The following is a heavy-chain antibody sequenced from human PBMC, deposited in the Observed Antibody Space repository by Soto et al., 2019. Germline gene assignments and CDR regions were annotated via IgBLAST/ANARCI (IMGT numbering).Heavy chain of an antibody. V-gene: IGHV4-34*01. D-gene: IGHD3-22*01. J-gene: IGHJ4*02. CDR1: GGSFSGYY. CDR2: INHSGST. Sequence: SETLSLTCAVYGGSFSGYYWSWIRQPPGKGLEWIGEINHSGSTNYNPSLKSRVTISVDTSKNQFSLKLSSVTAADTAVYYCAREGRFLVIPDYWGQGTLVTVSS. CDR3: AREGRFLVIPDY.